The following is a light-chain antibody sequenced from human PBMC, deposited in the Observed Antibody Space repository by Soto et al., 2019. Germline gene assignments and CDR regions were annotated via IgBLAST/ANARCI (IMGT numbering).Light chain of an antibody. V-gene: IGKV1-33*01. CDR1: QDIGNF. J-gene: IGKJ2*01. CDR3: HQYDNVPQT. CDR2: DAS. Sequence: DIPMTQSPSSLSASVGDRVTITCQASQDIGNFLNCYQQKPGKAPKLLIYDASNLQTGVPSRFSGSGSGTHFTFTISSLQPEDSATYYCHQYDNVPQTFGQGTKLQIK.